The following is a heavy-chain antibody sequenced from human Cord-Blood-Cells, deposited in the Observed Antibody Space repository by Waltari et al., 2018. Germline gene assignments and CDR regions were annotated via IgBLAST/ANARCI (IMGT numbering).Heavy chain of an antibody. J-gene: IGHJ6*02. CDR1: GFTFDDYA. V-gene: IGHV3-9*01. Sequence: EVQLVESGGGLVQPGRYLRLSCAASGFTFDDYAMHWVRPAPGKGLEWVPGIRWNSVSIGYADSVKGRFTISRDNAKNSLYLQMNSLRAEDTALYYCAKGGRQKYYYYYYGMDVWGQGTTVTVSS. CDR2: IRWNSVSI. CDR3: AKGGRQKYYYYYYGMDV.